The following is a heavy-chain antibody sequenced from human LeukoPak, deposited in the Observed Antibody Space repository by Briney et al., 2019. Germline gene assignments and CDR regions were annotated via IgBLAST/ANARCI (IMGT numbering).Heavy chain of an antibody. CDR2: ITSSSTYI. V-gene: IGHV3-21*01. CDR3: AGGSGSYPEY. Sequence: GGSLRLSCATSGFIFSTSGMNWVRQAPGKGLEWVSSITSSSTYIYYSDSVKGRFTISRDNANNSLYLQMNSLRAEDTAVYYCAGGSGSYPEYWGQGTPVTPSS. CDR1: GFIFSTSG. D-gene: IGHD3-10*01. J-gene: IGHJ4*02.